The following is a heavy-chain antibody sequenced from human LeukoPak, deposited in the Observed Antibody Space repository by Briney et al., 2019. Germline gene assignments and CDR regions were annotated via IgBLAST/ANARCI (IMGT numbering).Heavy chain of an antibody. J-gene: IGHJ4*02. CDR3: AKDGRITIFGVVIPKEYYFDY. V-gene: IGHV3-23*01. Sequence: GGSLRLSCAASGFTFSSYAMSWVRQAPGKGLEWVSAISGSGGSTYYADSVKGRFTISRDNSKNTLYLQMNSLRAEDTAVYYCAKDGRITIFGVVIPKEYYFDYWGQGTLVTVSS. CDR1: GFTFSSYA. CDR2: ISGSGGST. D-gene: IGHD3-3*01.